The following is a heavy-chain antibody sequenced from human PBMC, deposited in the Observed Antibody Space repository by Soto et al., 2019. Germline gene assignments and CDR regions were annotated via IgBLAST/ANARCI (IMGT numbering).Heavy chain of an antibody. CDR2: IYYSGST. J-gene: IGHJ6*02. V-gene: IGHV4-39*01. Sequence: SETLSLTCPVSGCSISSSSYYWGWIRQSPGKGLEWIGSIYYSGSTYYNPSLKSRVTISVDTSKNQFSLKLSSVTAADTAVYYCARHGESIAAGYYYYGMDVWGQGTTVTVSS. D-gene: IGHD6-13*01. CDR3: ARHGESIAAGYYYYGMDV. CDR1: GCSISSSSYY.